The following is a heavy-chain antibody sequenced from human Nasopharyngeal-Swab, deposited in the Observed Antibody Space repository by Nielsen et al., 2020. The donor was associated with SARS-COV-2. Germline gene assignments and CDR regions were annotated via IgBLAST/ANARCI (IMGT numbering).Heavy chain of an antibody. J-gene: IGHJ6*02. CDR1: GYTFTGYY. V-gene: IGHV1-2*06. Sequence: ASVKVSCKASGYTFTGYYMHWVRQAPGQGLEWMGRINPNSGGTNYAQKFQGRVTTTRDTSISTAYMELSRLRSDDTAVYYCARDASERSYYYYGMDVWGQGTTVTVSS. CDR3: ARDASERSYYYYGMDV. CDR2: INPNSGGT. D-gene: IGHD6-25*01.